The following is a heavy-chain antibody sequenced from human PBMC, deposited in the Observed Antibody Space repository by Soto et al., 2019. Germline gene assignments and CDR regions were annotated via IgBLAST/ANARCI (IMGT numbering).Heavy chain of an antibody. CDR3: ARGPPRHIVATIDYFDY. J-gene: IGHJ4*02. V-gene: IGHV1-69*13. CDR2: LIPIFGTA. CDR1: GGTFSSYA. D-gene: IGHD5-12*01. Sequence: SVKVSCKASGGTFSSYAISWVRQAPGPGPAWMGGLIPIFGTANYEQKFQGRVTITPDEYTSTAYMELSSLRAEDTAVYYCARGPPRHIVATIDYFDYWGQGTLVTVSS.